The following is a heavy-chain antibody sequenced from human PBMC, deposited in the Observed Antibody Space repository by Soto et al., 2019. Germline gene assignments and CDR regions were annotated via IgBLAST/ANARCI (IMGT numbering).Heavy chain of an antibody. D-gene: IGHD6-13*01. CDR3: ARVVLIAAAPPWFDP. J-gene: IGHJ5*02. Sequence: GGSLRLSCAASGFTFSDYYMSWIRQAPGKGLEWVSYISSSGSTIYYADSVKGRFTISRDNAKNSLYLQMNSLRAEDTAVYYCARVVLIAAAPPWFDPWGQGTLVTVSS. CDR1: GFTFSDYY. V-gene: IGHV3-11*01. CDR2: ISSSGSTI.